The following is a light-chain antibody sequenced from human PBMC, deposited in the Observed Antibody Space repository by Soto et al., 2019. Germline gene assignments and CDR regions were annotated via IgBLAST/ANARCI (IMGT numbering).Light chain of an antibody. CDR3: QQLNSYPYT. CDR1: QGISSY. Sequence: DIQLTQSPSFLSASVGDRVTITCRASQGISSYLAWFQQKPGKAPNLLIYAASTLQSGVPSRFSGSGSGTEFTLTISSLQPGDFATYYCQQLNSYPYTFGQGTKLEIK. J-gene: IGKJ2*01. V-gene: IGKV1-9*01. CDR2: AAS.